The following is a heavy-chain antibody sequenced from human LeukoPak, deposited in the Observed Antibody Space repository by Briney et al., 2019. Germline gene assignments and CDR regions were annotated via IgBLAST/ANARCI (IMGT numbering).Heavy chain of an antibody. CDR3: ASMLSIAAAGT. D-gene: IGHD6-13*01. V-gene: IGHV5-51*01. J-gene: IGHJ4*02. CDR2: IYPGDSDT. Sequence: GESLKISCKGSGYSFTRNWIGWVRQMPGKGLEWMGIIYPGDSDTRYSPSFQGHVTISADRSISTAYLQWSSLKASDTAMYYCASMLSIAAAGTWGQGTLVTVSS. CDR1: GYSFTRNW.